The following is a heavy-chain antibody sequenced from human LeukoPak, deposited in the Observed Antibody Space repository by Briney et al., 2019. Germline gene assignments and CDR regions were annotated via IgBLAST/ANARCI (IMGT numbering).Heavy chain of an antibody. J-gene: IGHJ6*03. CDR1: GGTFSSYA. CDR3: AGVPAVTGHMDV. V-gene: IGHV1-69*05. CDR2: IIPIFGTA. Sequence: SVKVSCKASGGTFSSYAISWVRQAPGQGLEWMGGIIPIFGTANYAQKFQGRVTITTDESTSTAYMELSSLRSEDTAVYYCAGVPAVTGHMDVWGKGTTVTVSS. D-gene: IGHD2-2*01.